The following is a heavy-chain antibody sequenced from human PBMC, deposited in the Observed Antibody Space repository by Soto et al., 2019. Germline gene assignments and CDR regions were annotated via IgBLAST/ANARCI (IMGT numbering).Heavy chain of an antibody. CDR2: INHSGST. CDR1: GGSFSGYY. D-gene: IGHD6-19*01. J-gene: IGHJ4*02. CDR3: ARFRRQWLVPSYFDY. Sequence: PSETLSPTCAVYGGSFSGYYWSWIRQPPGKGLEWIGEINHSGSTNYNPSLKSRVTISVDTSKNQFSLKLSSVTAADTAVYYCARFRRQWLVPSYFDYWGQGTLVTVS. V-gene: IGHV4-34*01.